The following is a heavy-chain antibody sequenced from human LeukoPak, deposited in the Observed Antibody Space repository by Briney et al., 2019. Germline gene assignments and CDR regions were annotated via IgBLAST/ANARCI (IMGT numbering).Heavy chain of an antibody. J-gene: IGHJ4*02. Sequence: PGGSLRLSCAASGFTFSSYGMHWVRQAPGKGLEWVAVIWYDGSDKYYADSVKGRFTISRDNSKNTLYLQMNSLRAEDTAVYYCARDDDSSGYCNYWGQGTLVTVSP. CDR3: ARDDDSSGYCNY. D-gene: IGHD3-22*01. V-gene: IGHV3-33*01. CDR2: IWYDGSDK. CDR1: GFTFSSYG.